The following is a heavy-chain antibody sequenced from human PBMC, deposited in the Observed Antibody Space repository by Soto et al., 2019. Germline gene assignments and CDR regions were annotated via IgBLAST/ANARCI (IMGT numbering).Heavy chain of an antibody. CDR3: ARGAAMITFGGVIVNNWFDP. D-gene: IGHD3-16*02. CDR2: IYHSGST. Sequence: PSETLSLTCAVSGGSISSGGYSWSWIRQPPGKGLEWIGYIYHSGSTYYNPSLKSRVTISVDRSKNQFSLKLSSVTAADTAVYYCARGAAMITFGGVIVNNWFDPWGQGTLVTVSS. V-gene: IGHV4-30-2*01. J-gene: IGHJ5*02. CDR1: GGSISSGGYS.